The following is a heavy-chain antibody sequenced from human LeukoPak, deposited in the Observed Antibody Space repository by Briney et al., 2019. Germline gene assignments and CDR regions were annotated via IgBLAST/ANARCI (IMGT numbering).Heavy chain of an antibody. J-gene: IGHJ5*02. CDR3: SIPVDCSSTICSGPFDP. V-gene: IGHV4-34*08. CDR2: IDRHGRA. D-gene: IGHD2-2*01. CDR1: GGILNHYY. Sequence: SETLSLTCAVYGGILNHYYWSWIRQPPGKGLEWIGEIDRHGRANYSPSLKNRVNISIHTSKNQFPLKLTSMTAADSTVYYCSIPVDCSSTICSGPFDPWGGGGRVPVS.